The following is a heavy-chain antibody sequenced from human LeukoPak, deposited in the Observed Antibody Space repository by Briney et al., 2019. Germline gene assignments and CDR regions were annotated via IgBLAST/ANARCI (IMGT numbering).Heavy chain of an antibody. J-gene: IGHJ4*02. D-gene: IGHD3-10*01. CDR2: IYLGDSDT. V-gene: IGHV5-51*01. Sequence: GESLKISCKGSGYSFTSYWIGWVRQMPGKGLEWMGIIYLGDSDTRYSPSFQGQVTISADKSISTAYLQWSSLKASDTAMYYCARPHVGYGSGSYYTYYFDYWGQGTLVTVSS. CDR1: GYSFTSYW. CDR3: ARPHVGYGSGSYYTYYFDY.